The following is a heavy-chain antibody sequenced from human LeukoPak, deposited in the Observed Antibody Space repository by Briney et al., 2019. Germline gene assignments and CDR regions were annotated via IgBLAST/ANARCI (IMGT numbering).Heavy chain of an antibody. J-gene: IGHJ4*02. CDR1: GDSVSSNSAA. CDR2: TYYRSKWYD. V-gene: IGHV6-1*01. CDR3: ARGHSGYLDS. Sequence: SQTLSLTCAISGDSVSSNSAASDWIRQSPSRGLEWLGRTYYRSKWYDAYAESVKSRVTIKPDTSRNQFSLQLDSVTPEDTAVYYCARGHSGYLDSWGQGTLVTVSS. D-gene: IGHD3-22*01.